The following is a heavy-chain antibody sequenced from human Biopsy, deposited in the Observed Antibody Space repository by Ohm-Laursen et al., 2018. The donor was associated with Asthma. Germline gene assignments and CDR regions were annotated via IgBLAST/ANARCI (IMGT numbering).Heavy chain of an antibody. CDR1: GGTFSTHV. CDR2: VNSVFGTT. J-gene: IGHJ4*02. CDR3: ARKAGSCISRTCYSLDF. V-gene: IGHV1-69*13. Sequence: SVKVSCKSLGGTFSTHVIGWVRQAPGQGLEWMGGVNSVFGTTTYPQKFQDRVTITADDSTSTVYMELSSLRSEDTAVYYCARKAGSCISRTCYSLDFWGQGTLVTVSS. D-gene: IGHD2-2*01.